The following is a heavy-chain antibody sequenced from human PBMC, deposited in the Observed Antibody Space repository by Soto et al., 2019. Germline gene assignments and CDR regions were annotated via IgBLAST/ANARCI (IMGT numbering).Heavy chain of an antibody. V-gene: IGHV4-59*08. CDR2: IYYSGST. D-gene: IGHD4-17*01. J-gene: IGHJ6*03. Sequence: QVQLQESGPGLVKPSETLSLTCTVSGGSISSYYWSWIRQPPGKGLEWIGYIYYSGSTNYNPSLKSRVTISVDTSKNQFSLKLSSVTAADTAVYYCARTPYGGDYYYYYMDVWGKGTTVTVSS. CDR3: ARTPYGGDYYYYYMDV. CDR1: GGSISSYY.